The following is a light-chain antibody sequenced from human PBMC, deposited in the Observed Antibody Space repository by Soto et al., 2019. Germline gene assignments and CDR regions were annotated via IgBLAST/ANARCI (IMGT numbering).Light chain of an antibody. CDR1: SSNIGAGYD. CDR3: QSYDSSLSGSKI. CDR2: GNT. V-gene: IGLV1-40*01. J-gene: IGLJ1*01. Sequence: QSVLTQPPSVSGAPGQRLTTSCTGSSSNIGAGYDVHWYQQLPGTAPKLLIYGNTNRPSGVPDRFSGSKSGTSASLAITGLQAEDEADYYCQSYDSSLSGSKIFASGTKVTVL.